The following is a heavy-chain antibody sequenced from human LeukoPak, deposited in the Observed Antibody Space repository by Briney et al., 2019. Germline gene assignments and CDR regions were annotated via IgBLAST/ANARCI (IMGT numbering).Heavy chain of an antibody. D-gene: IGHD5-18*01. CDR1: GFTFSSYG. CDR3: AKSQGYGFDY. Sequence: PGGSLRLSCAVSGFTFSSYGMHWVRQAPGKGQEWVAVISYDGSNKYYADSVKGRSTISRDNSKNTLYLQMNSLRAEDTAVYYCAKSQGYGFDYWGQGTLVTVSS. CDR2: ISYDGSNK. J-gene: IGHJ4*02. V-gene: IGHV3-30*18.